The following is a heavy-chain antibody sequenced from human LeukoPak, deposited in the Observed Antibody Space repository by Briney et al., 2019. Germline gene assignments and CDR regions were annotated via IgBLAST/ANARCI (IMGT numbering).Heavy chain of an antibody. V-gene: IGHV4-61*02. CDR2: IYTSGST. J-gene: IGHJ4*02. D-gene: IGHD6-13*01. CDR1: GGSISSGSYY. CDR3: ARFSQQLAIGGYYFDY. Sequence: SSETLSLTCTVSGGSISSGSYYWRWIRQPAGKGLEWIGRIYTSGSTNYNPSLKSRVAISVDKSKNQFSLKLSSVTAADTAVYYCARFSQQLAIGGYYFDYWGQGTLVTVSS.